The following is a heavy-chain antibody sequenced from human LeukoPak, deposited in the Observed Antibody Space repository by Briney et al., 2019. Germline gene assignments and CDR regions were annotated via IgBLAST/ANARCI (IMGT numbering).Heavy chain of an antibody. D-gene: IGHD3-10*01. CDR3: ATGGGGSQRFDP. J-gene: IGHJ5*02. V-gene: IGHV1-24*01. CDR1: GYTLTELS. CDR2: FDPEDGET. Sequence: ASVKVSCKVSGYTLTELSMHWVRQAPGKGLEWMGGFDPEDGETIYAQKFQGRVTMTEDTSTDTAYMGLSSLRSEDTAVYYCATGGGGSQRFDPWGQGTLVTVSS.